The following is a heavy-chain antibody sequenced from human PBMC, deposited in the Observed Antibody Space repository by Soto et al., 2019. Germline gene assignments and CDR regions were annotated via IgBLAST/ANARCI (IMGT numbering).Heavy chain of an antibody. CDR1: GGTFSSYT. J-gene: IGHJ4*02. CDR2: IIPILGIA. D-gene: IGHD6-13*01. Sequence: QVQLVQSGAEVKKPGSSVKVSCKASGGTFSSYTISWVRQAPGQGLEWMGRIIPILGIANYAQKFQGRVTITADKSTSTAYMELSSLRSEDTGVYYCARVRPSVGSGSQLADYWGQGTLVTVSS. CDR3: ARVRPSVGSGSQLADY. V-gene: IGHV1-69*02.